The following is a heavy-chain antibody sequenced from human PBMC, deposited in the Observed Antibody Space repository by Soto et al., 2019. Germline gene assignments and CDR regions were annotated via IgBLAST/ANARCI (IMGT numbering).Heavy chain of an antibody. CDR3: ARAPPIAGAILDQ. D-gene: IGHD1-26*01. CDR1: GFTFSSHE. CDR2: IGLSDSVI. Sequence: PGGSLRLSCAASGFTFSSHEMNWVRQAPGKGLEWVSYIGLSDSVILDADSVKGRFTISRDNAKNYLYLQMNSLRAEDTAVYYCARAPPIAGAILDQWGQGTLVTVSS. J-gene: IGHJ4*02. V-gene: IGHV3-48*03.